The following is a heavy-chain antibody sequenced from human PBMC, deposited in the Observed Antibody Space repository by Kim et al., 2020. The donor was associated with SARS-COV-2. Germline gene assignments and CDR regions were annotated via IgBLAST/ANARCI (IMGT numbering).Heavy chain of an antibody. V-gene: IGHV7-4-1*02. J-gene: IGHJ4*02. CDR3: ARDPEGHGYFDY. Sequence: TYAQGFTVRLVFSVDTSVTTAYLQISSLRAEDSAVYYCARDPEGHGYFDYWGQGTLVTVSS.